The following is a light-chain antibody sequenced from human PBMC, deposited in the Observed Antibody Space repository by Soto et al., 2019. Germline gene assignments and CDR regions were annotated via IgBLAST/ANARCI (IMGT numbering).Light chain of an antibody. CDR2: EVS. V-gene: IGLV2-14*01. J-gene: IGLJ1*01. Sequence: QSALTQPASVSGSPGQSITISCTGTSSDVGGYNYVSWYQQHPGKAPKLMIYEVSNRPSRVSNRFSGSKSGNTASLTISGLQAEDEADYYCSSYTRSSTPSFYGTVTKLTVL. CDR3: SSYTRSSTPSF. CDR1: SSDVGGYNY.